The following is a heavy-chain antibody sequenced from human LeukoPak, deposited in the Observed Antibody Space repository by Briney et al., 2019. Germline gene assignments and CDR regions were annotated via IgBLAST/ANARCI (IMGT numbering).Heavy chain of an antibody. Sequence: GGSLRLSCAASGFTFSSHSMNWVRQAPGKGLEWISYISSSSSTISYADSVRGRFTISRDNAKNSLYLQMNSLRGEDTAVYYCARGYGDWGYWGQGTLVTVSS. V-gene: IGHV3-48*01. CDR1: GFTFSSHS. J-gene: IGHJ4*02. D-gene: IGHD4-17*01. CDR2: ISSSSSTI. CDR3: ARGYGDWGY.